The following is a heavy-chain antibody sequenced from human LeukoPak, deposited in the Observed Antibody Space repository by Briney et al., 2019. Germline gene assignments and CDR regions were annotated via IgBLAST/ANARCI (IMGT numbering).Heavy chain of an antibody. CDR1: GFTFSSYA. CDR3: AKISRYVWGSYHFDY. V-gene: IGHV3-23*01. CDR2: ISGSGGST. D-gene: IGHD3-16*02. J-gene: IGHJ4*02. Sequence: PGGSPRLSCAASGFTFSSYAMSWVRQAPGKGLEWVSAISGSGGSTYYADSVKGRFTISRDNSKNTLYLQMNSLRAEDTAVYYCAKISRYVWGSYHFDYWGQGTLVTVSS.